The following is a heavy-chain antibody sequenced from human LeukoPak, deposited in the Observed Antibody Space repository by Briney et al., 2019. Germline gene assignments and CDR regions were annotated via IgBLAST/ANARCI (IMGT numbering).Heavy chain of an antibody. CDR1: GFTFSSYA. J-gene: IGHJ6*02. Sequence: PGGSLRLSCAASGFTFSSYAMHWVRQAPGKGLEWVAVISYDGSNKYYADSVKGRFTISRDNSKNTLYLQMNSLRAEDTAVYCCARDREQQLVLDYYYGMNVWGQGTTVTVSS. CDR3: ARDREQQLVLDYYYGMNV. V-gene: IGHV3-30*04. D-gene: IGHD6-13*01. CDR2: ISYDGSNK.